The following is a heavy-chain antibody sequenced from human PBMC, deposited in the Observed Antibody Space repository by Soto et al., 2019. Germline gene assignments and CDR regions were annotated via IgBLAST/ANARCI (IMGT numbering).Heavy chain of an antibody. D-gene: IGHD6-13*01. CDR2: ITGSGGNT. J-gene: IGHJ4*02. V-gene: IGHV3-23*01. CDR1: GFAFSTYA. CDR3: ARGYGSSSYFVAY. Sequence: PGGSLRLSCAASGFAFSTYAMSWVRQAPGKGLEWVSGITGSGGNTYYADSVKGRFTISRDSSKKALYLQMNSLRAEDTAIYYCARGYGSSSYFVAYWGQGIQVTVSS.